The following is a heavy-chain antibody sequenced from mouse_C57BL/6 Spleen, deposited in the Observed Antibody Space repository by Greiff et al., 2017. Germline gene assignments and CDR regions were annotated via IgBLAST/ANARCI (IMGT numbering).Heavy chain of an antibody. CDR2: INYDGSST. J-gene: IGHJ2*01. D-gene: IGHD4-1*02. V-gene: IGHV5-16*01. Sequence: EVQLVESEGGLVQPGSSMKLSCTASGFTFSDYYMAWVRQVPEKGLEWVANINYDGSSTYYLDSLKSRFIISRDNAKNILYLQMSSLKSEDTATYYCARDAPTGYFDYWGQGTTLTVSS. CDR3: ARDAPTGYFDY. CDR1: GFTFSDYY.